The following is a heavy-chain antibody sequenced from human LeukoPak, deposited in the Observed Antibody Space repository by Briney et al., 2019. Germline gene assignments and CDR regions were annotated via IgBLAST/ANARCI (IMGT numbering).Heavy chain of an antibody. D-gene: IGHD2-8*01. CDR3: ARNSGLVLMEYAIGGHFDP. CDR1: GYTFTGYY. CDR2: INPNSGGT. J-gene: IGHJ5*02. Sequence: ASVKVSCKASGYTFTGYYMHWVRQAPGQGLEWMGWINPNSGGTNYAQKFQGRVTMTRDTSISTAYMELSRLRSDDTAVYYCARNSGLVLMEYAIGGHFDPWGQGTLVTVFS. V-gene: IGHV1-2*02.